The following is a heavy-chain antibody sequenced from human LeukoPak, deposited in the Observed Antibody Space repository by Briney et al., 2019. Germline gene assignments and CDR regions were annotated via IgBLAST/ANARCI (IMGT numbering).Heavy chain of an antibody. V-gene: IGHV3-48*01. Sequence: PGGSLRLSCAASGFSFSNYGMNWVRQAPGKGLEWVSYIGAAGSTIYYADSVKGRFTISRDNAKNSLFLQMNSLRAEDTAVYYCARDSSTYAGPPDYWGQGTLVTVSS. CDR3: ARDSSTYAGPPDY. J-gene: IGHJ4*02. CDR2: IGAAGSTI. D-gene: IGHD2-2*01. CDR1: GFSFSNYG.